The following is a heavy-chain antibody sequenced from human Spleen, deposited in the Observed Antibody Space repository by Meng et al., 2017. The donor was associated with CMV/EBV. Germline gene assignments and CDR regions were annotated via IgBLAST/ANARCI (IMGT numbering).Heavy chain of an antibody. CDR3: ARRSIGYSSGWYYFDY. Sequence: YGGSFSGYYWSWIRQPPGQGLEWIGEINHSGSTNYNPSLKSRVTISVDTSKNQFSLKLSSVTAADTAVYYCARRSIGYSSGWYYFDYWGQGTLVTVSS. J-gene: IGHJ4*02. D-gene: IGHD6-19*01. CDR1: GGSFSGYY. CDR2: INHSGST. V-gene: IGHV4-34*01.